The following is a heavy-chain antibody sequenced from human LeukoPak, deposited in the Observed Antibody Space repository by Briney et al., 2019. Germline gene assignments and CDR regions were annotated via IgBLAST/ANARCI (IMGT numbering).Heavy chain of an antibody. Sequence: PGGSLRLSCAASGFTFSSYSMNWVRLAPGKGLEWVAFIRYDGSNKYCADSVKGRFTISRDNSKNTLYLQMNSLRAEDTAVYYCAKDYWNDVPNAFGIWGQGTMVTVSS. CDR3: AKDYWNDVPNAFGI. V-gene: IGHV3-30*02. D-gene: IGHD1-1*01. J-gene: IGHJ3*02. CDR1: GFTFSSYS. CDR2: IRYDGSNK.